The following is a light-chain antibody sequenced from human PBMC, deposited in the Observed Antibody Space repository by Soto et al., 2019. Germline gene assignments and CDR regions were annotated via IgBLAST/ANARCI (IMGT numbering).Light chain of an antibody. CDR3: ATWNNDLNVVV. CDR2: DDS. J-gene: IGLJ2*01. Sequence: QSVLTQPPSVSAAPGQTVAISCSGSSVDIGSNFVCWYRQFPGTAPTLLIYDDSDRASWIPDRFSGSKSGTSATLAITGLQAGDEATYYCATWNNDLNVVVFGGGTKLTVL. CDR1: SVDIGSNF. V-gene: IGLV1-51*01.